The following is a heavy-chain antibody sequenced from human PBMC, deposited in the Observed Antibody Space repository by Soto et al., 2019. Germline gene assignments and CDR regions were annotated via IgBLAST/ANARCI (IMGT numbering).Heavy chain of an antibody. J-gene: IGHJ3*02. CDR2: IIPIFGTA. CDR1: GGTFSSYA. V-gene: IGHV1-69*13. Sequence: SVKVSCKASGGTFSSYAISWVRQAPGQGLEWMGGIIPIFGTANYAQKFQGRVTITADESTSTAYMELSSLRSEDTAVYCCATTATYYDSKVNPPDAFDIWGQGTMVTVSS. CDR3: ATTATYYDSKVNPPDAFDI. D-gene: IGHD3-22*01.